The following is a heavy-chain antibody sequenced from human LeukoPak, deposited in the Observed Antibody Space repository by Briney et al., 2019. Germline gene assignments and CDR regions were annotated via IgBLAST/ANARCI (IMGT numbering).Heavy chain of an antibody. J-gene: IGHJ4*02. CDR2: ISYDGSNK. D-gene: IGHD5-18*01. V-gene: IGHV3-30-3*01. Sequence: GGSLRLSCAASGFTFSSYAMHWVRQAPGKGLEWEAVISYDGSNKYYADSVKGRFTISRDNSKNTLYLQMNSLRAEDTAVYYCARGHAQNSYGCHRDYWGQGTLVTVSS. CDR3: ARGHAQNSYGCHRDY. CDR1: GFTFSSYA.